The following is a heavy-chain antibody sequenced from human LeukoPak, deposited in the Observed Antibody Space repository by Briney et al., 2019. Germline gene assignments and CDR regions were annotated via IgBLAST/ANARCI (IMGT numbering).Heavy chain of an antibody. Sequence: SETLSLTCTVSGGSISSGSYYWSWIRQPAGRGLEWIGRIYTSGSTNYNPSLKSRVTISVDTSKNQFSLKLSSVTAADTAVYYCARADRFLGYYYYMDVWGKGTTVTVSS. CDR2: IYTSGST. CDR1: GGSISSGSYY. D-gene: IGHD3-3*01. CDR3: ARADRFLGYYYYMDV. V-gene: IGHV4-61*02. J-gene: IGHJ6*03.